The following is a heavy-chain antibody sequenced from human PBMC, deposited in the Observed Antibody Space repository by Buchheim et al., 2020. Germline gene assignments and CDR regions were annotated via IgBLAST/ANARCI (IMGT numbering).Heavy chain of an antibody. CDR2: IYYSGST. CDR1: GGSISSYY. V-gene: IGHV4-59*01. D-gene: IGHD3-22*01. Sequence: QVQLQESGPGLVKPSETLSLTCTVSGGSISSYYWSWIRQPPGKGLEWIGYIYYSGSTNYSPSLKSRVTISVDTSKNQFSLKLSSVTAADTAVYYCARGYYDSSGSKRAFDYWGQGTL. CDR3: ARGYYDSSGSKRAFDY. J-gene: IGHJ4*02.